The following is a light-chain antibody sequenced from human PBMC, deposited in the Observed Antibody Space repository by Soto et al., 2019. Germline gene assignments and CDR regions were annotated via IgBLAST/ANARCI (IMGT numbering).Light chain of an antibody. CDR2: DAS. J-gene: IGKJ2*01. CDR1: QSVSSY. CDR3: RQRSYWPPYT. Sequence: DIVLTQSPATLSLSPGERATLSCRASQSVSSYLAWYQQKPGQAPKLLIYDASNRDTGIPARFSGSGSGTDYSPTTSSIEPEDFAVYYCRQRSYWPPYTFGQGTKLEIK. V-gene: IGKV3-11*01.